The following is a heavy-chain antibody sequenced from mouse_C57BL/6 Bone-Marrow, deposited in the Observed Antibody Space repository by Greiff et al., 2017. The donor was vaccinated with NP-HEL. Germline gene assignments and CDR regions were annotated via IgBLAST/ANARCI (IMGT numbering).Heavy chain of an antibody. Sequence: EVMLVESGGDLVKPGGSLKLSCAASGFTFSSYGMSWVRQTPDKRLEWVATISSGGSYTYYPDSVKGRFTISRDNAKNTLYLQMSSLKSEDTAMYYSARQSRLLRYPWFAYWGQGTLVTVSA. J-gene: IGHJ3*01. D-gene: IGHD1-1*01. CDR3: ARQSRLLRYPWFAY. CDR1: GFTFSSYG. CDR2: ISSGGSYT. V-gene: IGHV5-6*01.